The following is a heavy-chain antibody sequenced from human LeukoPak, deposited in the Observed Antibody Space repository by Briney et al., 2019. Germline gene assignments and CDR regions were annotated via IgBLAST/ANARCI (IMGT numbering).Heavy chain of an antibody. CDR2: IYYSGST. Sequence: SETLSLTCTVSGGSISSYYWNWIRQPPGKGLEWIGNIYYSGSTNYNPSLKSRVTISVDMSKNQFSLRLSSVTAADTAVYYCARHRGVGALTWGQGTLVTVSS. J-gene: IGHJ5*02. D-gene: IGHD3-10*01. CDR1: GGSISSYY. V-gene: IGHV4-59*08. CDR3: ARHRGVGALT.